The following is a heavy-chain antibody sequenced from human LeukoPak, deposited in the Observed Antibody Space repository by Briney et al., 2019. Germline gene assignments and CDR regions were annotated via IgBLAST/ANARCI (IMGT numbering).Heavy chain of an antibody. CDR3: ARVVGPFDF. CDR1: GFTFSTYG. CDR2: IWYDGSIK. J-gene: IGHJ3*01. Sequence: PGGSLRLSCAASGFTFSTYGMHWVRQAPGKGLEWVAVIWYDGSIKYYGDSVKGRFTISRDNSKNTLYLQMNSLRAEDTAMYYCARVVGPFDFWGPGTLVIVSS. V-gene: IGHV3-33*01. D-gene: IGHD3-10*01.